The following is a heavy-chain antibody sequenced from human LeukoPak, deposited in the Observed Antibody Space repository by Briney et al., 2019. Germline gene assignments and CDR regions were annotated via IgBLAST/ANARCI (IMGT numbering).Heavy chain of an antibody. CDR2: ISSSSATI. CDR3: ARDRRNTGSFFDY. V-gene: IGHV3-48*01. D-gene: IGHD1-26*01. CDR1: GFTFSSYS. Sequence: PGGSLRLSCAASGFTFSSYSMNWVRQTPGKGLEWVSYISSSSATIYYADSVKGRFTISRDNVKNSLYLQMNSLRAEDTAVYYCARDRRNTGSFFDYWGQGTLVTVSS. J-gene: IGHJ4*02.